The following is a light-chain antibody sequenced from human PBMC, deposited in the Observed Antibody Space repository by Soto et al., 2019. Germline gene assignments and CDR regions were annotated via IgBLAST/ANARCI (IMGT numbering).Light chain of an antibody. CDR1: QSISDY. Sequence: DIQMTQSPPSLSASVGDRVTITCRAGQSISDYVSWYQHKSGEGPKLLIYSASSLQRGVPPRFSGSGSGTDFTLTISYLQPEDFATYYCQQTYSPPETFGPGTKVDVK. CDR2: SAS. CDR3: QQTYSPPET. V-gene: IGKV1-39*01. J-gene: IGKJ3*01.